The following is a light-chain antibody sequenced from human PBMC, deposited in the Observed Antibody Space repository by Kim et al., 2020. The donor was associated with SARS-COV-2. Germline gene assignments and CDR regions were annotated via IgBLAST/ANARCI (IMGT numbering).Light chain of an antibody. J-gene: IGLJ3*02. CDR1: SGHSNYV. CDR3: QTWGTGIRV. CDR2: LNSDGSH. Sequence: SVKRNCTLSSGHSNYVIAWHQQQPEKGPRYLMKLNSDGSHSKGDGIPDRFSGSSSGAERYLTISSLQSEDEADYYCQTWGTGIRVFGGGTQLTVL. V-gene: IGLV4-69*01.